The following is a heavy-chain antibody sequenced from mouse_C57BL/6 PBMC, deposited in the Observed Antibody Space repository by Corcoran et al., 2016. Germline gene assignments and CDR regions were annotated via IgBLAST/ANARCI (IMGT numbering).Heavy chain of an antibody. D-gene: IGHD2-5*01. CDR1: GYTFTDYY. J-gene: IGHJ1*03. V-gene: IGHV1-19*01. CDR2: INPYNGGT. CDR3: AWAGYSNWYFDV. Sequence: EVQLQQSGPVLVKPGASVKMSCKASGYTFTDYYMNWVKQSHGKSLEWIGVINPYNGGTSYNQKFKGKATLTVDKSSSTAYMELNSLTSGDSAVYYCAWAGYSNWYFDVWGTGTTVTVSS.